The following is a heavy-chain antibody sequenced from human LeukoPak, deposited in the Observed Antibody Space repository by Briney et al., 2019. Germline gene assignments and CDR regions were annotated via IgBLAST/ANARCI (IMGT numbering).Heavy chain of an antibody. CDR1: GFTFSSYA. V-gene: IGHV3-23*01. J-gene: IGHJ4*02. CDR2: ISGTGGRT. Sequence: PGGSLRLSCAASGFTFSSYAMSWVRQAPGKGLEWVSAISGTGGRTYYADSVKGRFTISRDNSKNTLYLQMNSLRAEDTAVYYCAKQATYYYDSSGYYLDYWGQGTLVTVSS. D-gene: IGHD3-22*01. CDR3: AKQATYYYDSSGYYLDY.